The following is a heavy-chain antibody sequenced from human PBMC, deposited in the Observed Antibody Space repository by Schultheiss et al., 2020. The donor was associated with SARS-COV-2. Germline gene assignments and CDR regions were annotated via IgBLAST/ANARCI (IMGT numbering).Heavy chain of an antibody. CDR2: IYYSGST. J-gene: IGHJ3*02. CDR1: GGSFSGYY. V-gene: IGHV4-59*01. D-gene: IGHD6-13*01. CDR3: ARPESSSWYGPGAFDI. Sequence: SQTLSLTCAVYGGSFSGYYWSWIRQPPGKGLEWIGYIYYSGSTNYNPSLKSRVTISVDTSKNQFSLKLSSVTAADTAVYYCARPESSSWYGPGAFDIWGQGTMVTVSS.